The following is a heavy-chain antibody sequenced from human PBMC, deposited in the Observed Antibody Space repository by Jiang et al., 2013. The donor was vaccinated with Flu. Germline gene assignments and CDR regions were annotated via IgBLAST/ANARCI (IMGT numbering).Heavy chain of an antibody. V-gene: IGHV4-4*02. CDR1: GGSISSNHL. CDR2: IHHSGSP. Sequence: GSGLVKPSGTLSLTCAVSGGSISSNHLWTWVRQPPGQGLEWIGDIHHSGSPDYNASLKSRVTIAVDKSRNEFSLKLTSVTAADTAVYYCAREDAYSYYYMDVWGKGTTVTVSS. D-gene: IGHD2-21*01. J-gene: IGHJ6*03. CDR3: AREDAYSYYYMDV.